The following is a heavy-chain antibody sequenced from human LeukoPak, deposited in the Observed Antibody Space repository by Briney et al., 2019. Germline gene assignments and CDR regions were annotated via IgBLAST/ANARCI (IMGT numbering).Heavy chain of an antibody. D-gene: IGHD3-22*01. CDR1: GGSISSSGNY. CDR3: TRHYYDSNGFYYEYFQY. Sequence: SETLSLTCTVSGGSISSSGNYWGWIRQPPGKGLEWIGSFFSGGNTYYNPSLRSRVTISVDTSKNQFSLTLTSVTAADTAAYYCTRHYYDSNGFYYEYFQYWGQGTLVTVSS. J-gene: IGHJ1*01. CDR2: FFSGGNT. V-gene: IGHV4-39*01.